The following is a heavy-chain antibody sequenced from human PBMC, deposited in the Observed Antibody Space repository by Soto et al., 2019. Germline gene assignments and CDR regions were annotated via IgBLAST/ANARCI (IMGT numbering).Heavy chain of an antibody. CDR3: ARGQIQSDFDY. V-gene: IGHV1-18*04. D-gene: IGHD3-3*01. Sequence: ASVKVSCKACGYTFTSYGLNWVRQAPGQGLEWMGWISAYNDNTYYAQKVQGRVILTIDTSTSTGSMELRSLISDDTAVYYCARGQIQSDFDYWGQGSLVRVSS. CDR2: ISAYNDNT. CDR1: GYTFTSYG. J-gene: IGHJ4*02.